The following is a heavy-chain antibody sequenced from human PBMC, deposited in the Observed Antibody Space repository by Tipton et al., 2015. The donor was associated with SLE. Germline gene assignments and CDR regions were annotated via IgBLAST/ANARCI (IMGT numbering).Heavy chain of an antibody. Sequence: TLSLTCTVSGGSISSSSYYWGWIRQPPGKGLEWIGSIYYSGSTYYNPSLKSRVTISVDTSKNQFSLKLNSVTAADTAVYYCASPYYDFWSGYYDYWGQGTLVTVSS. J-gene: IGHJ4*02. CDR2: IYYSGST. D-gene: IGHD3-3*01. V-gene: IGHV4-39*01. CDR3: ASPYYDFWSGYYDY. CDR1: GGSISSSSYY.